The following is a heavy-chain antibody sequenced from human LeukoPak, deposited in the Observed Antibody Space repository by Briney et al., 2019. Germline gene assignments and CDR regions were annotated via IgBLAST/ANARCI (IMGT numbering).Heavy chain of an antibody. CDR3: AGLGSTVKGRIDP. CDR2: ISTDSGDA. D-gene: IGHD5/OR15-5a*01. Sequence: ASVKVSCKASGYHFTGYHVHWVRQAPGQGLEWMGRISTDSGDADIAQKFQGRVTMTRDTSISTAYMELGRLTSDDSAVYYCAGLGSTVKGRIDPWGQGTSATVSS. J-gene: IGHJ5*02. V-gene: IGHV1-2*02. CDR1: GYHFTGYH.